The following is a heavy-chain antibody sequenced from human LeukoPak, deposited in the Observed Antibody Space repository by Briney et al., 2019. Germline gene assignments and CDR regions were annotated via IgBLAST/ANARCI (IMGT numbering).Heavy chain of an antibody. CDR2: TYYRSKWYN. V-gene: IGHV6-1*01. CDR1: GDSVSSNSAA. J-gene: IGHJ4*02. CDR3: ARGQGVAVAGTPYYFDY. D-gene: IGHD6-19*01. Sequence: SQTLSLTCAISGDSVSSNSAAWNWIRQSPSRGLEWLGRTYYRSKWYNDYAVSVKSRITTNPDTSKNQFSLQLSSVTPEDTAVYYCARGQGVAVAGTPYYFDYWGQGTLVTVSS.